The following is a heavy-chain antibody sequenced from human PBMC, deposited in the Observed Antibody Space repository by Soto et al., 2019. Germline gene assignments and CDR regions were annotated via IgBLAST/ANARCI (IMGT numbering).Heavy chain of an antibody. CDR2: IYYSGST. J-gene: IGHJ4*02. CDR3: ASLVPTYYDFWSGYFASDSGGEKFDY. Sequence: QVQLQESGPGLVKPSQTLSLTCTVSGGSISSGGYYWSWIRQHPGKGLEWIGYIYYSGSTYYNPSLKSRVTISVATSKNQFSLKLTSVTAADTAVYYCASLVPTYYDFWSGYFASDSGGEKFDYWGQGTLVTVSS. V-gene: IGHV4-31*03. CDR1: GGSISSGGYY. D-gene: IGHD3-3*01.